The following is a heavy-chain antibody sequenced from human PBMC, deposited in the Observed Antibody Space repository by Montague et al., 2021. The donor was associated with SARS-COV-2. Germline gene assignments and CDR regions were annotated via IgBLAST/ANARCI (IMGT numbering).Heavy chain of an antibody. CDR3: ARPYSGSYLGWFDP. CDR2: ISYDGSNK. J-gene: IGHJ5*02. D-gene: IGHD1-26*01. CDR1: GFTFSSYA. Sequence: SLRLSCAASGFTFSSYAMHWVRQAPGKGLEWVAVISYDGSNKYYADSVKGRFTISRDNSKNTLYLQMNSLRAEDTAVYYCARPYSGSYLGWFDPWGQGTLATVSS. V-gene: IGHV3-30*04.